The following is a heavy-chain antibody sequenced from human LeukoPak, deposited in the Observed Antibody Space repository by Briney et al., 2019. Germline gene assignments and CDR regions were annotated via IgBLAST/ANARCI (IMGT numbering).Heavy chain of an antibody. Sequence: ASVKVSCKGYGYTFINHDIDWVRQAAGQGLEWMGWMNSNSGNTGYAQKFQGRVTFTRDTSISTAYMELYSLTSDDTAVYYCARDPHYDILTGPTPFDYWGQGTLVTVSS. D-gene: IGHD3-9*01. CDR3: ARDPHYDILTGPTPFDY. CDR1: GYTFINHD. CDR2: MNSNSGNT. V-gene: IGHV1-8*03. J-gene: IGHJ4*02.